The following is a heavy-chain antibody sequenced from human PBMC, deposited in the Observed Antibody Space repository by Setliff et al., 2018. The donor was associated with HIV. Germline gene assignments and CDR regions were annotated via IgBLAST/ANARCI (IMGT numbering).Heavy chain of an antibody. Sequence: ASVKVSCKASGYTFSRYAMHWVRQAPGQRPEWMGWINAGNGNTKYSQKFQGRVSIARDTSASTAYMGLSSLRSEDTAVYYCARVQTMAVAGTQYYYMDVWGKGTTVTVSS. CDR2: INAGNGNT. CDR3: ARVQTMAVAGTQYYYMDV. J-gene: IGHJ6*03. V-gene: IGHV1-3*01. CDR1: GYTFSRYA. D-gene: IGHD6-19*01.